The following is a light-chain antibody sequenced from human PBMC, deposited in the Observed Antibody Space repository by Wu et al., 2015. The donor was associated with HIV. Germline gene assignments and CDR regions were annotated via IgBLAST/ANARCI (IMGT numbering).Light chain of an antibody. V-gene: IGKV3-15*01. CDR3: QQYNHWPT. J-gene: IGKJ1*01. CDR1: QSVSNS. CDR2: GSF. Sequence: EVVMTQSPATLSVSPGERATLSCRTSQSVSNSLAWYQHKPGQGPRLLIYGSFTRASGTPARFSGSGSGTEFTLTISDIQSEDFAVYYCQQYNHWPTFGQGTKVEIK.